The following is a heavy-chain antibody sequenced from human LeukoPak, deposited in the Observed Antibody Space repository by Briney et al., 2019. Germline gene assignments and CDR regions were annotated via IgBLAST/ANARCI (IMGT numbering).Heavy chain of an antibody. Sequence: ASVKVSCKASGYTFTSYGISWVRQAPGQGLEWLEWISAYNGNTNYAQKLQGRVTMTTDTSTSTAYMELRSLRSDDTAVYYCARDRWVAARLGDYSDYWGQGTLVTVSP. D-gene: IGHD6-6*01. CDR1: GYTFTSYG. V-gene: IGHV1-18*01. CDR3: ARDRWVAARLGDYSDY. CDR2: ISAYNGNT. J-gene: IGHJ4*02.